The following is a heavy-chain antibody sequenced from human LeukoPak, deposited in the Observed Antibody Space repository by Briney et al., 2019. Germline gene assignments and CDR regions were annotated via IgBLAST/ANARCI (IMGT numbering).Heavy chain of an antibody. V-gene: IGHV4-59*01. Sequence: SETLSLTCTVSGGSISSYYWSWIRQPPGKGLEWIGYIYYSGSTNYNPSLKSRVTISVDTSKNQFSLKLSSVTAADTTVYYCARSLWYYDSWGQGTLVTVSS. J-gene: IGHJ4*02. CDR2: IYYSGST. CDR1: GGSISSYY. CDR3: ARSLWYYDS. D-gene: IGHD3-22*01.